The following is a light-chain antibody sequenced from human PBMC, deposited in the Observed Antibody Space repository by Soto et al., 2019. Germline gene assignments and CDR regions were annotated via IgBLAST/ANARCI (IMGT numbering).Light chain of an antibody. CDR2: DAS. CDR1: QSVSNY. Sequence: EIVFTLSPATLSLSPGERATLSCRASQSVSNYLAWYQHQPAQAPRLLIYDASNRATGIPATFSGSGSGTDFTLTIRRLETADLAVYYCQESSSWPTITVGQGTRRENK. J-gene: IGKJ5*01. CDR3: QESSSWPTIT. V-gene: IGKV3-11*01.